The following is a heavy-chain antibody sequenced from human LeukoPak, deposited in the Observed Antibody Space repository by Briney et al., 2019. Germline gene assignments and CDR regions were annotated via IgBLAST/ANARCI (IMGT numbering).Heavy chain of an antibody. V-gene: IGHV1-18*01. J-gene: IGHJ6*02. D-gene: IGHD3-10*01. CDR1: VYTFTSYG. Sequence: SVNVSFQSSVYTFTSYGISWLRPATGQGLEWMGLISAYNGNTNYAQKLQGRVTMTTDTSTSTAYMELRSLRSDDTAVYYCAREPVRLRWFGELLYYYYYYGMDVWGQGTTVTVSS. CDR3: AREPVRLRWFGELLYYYYYYGMDV. CDR2: ISAYNGNT.